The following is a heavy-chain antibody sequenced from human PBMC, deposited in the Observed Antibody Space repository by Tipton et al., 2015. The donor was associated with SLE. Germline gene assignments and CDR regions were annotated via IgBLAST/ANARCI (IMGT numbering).Heavy chain of an antibody. V-gene: IGHV4-59*02. D-gene: IGHD6-13*01. J-gene: IGHJ6*02. CDR3: ARESPPGSSHYYGMDV. CDR2: IYYSGST. Sequence: LRLSCTVSGGSVSSYYWSWIRQPPGKGLGWIGYIYYSGSTNYNPSLKSRVTISVDTSKNQFSLKLSSVTAADTAVYYCARESPPGSSHYYGMDVWGQGTTVTVSS. CDR1: GGSVSSYY.